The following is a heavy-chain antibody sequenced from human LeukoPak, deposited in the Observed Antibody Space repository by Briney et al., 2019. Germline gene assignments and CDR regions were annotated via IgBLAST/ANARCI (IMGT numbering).Heavy chain of an antibody. CDR1: GGSISSGGYY. J-gene: IGHJ3*02. Sequence: SETLSLTCTVSGGSISSGGYYWSWIRQHPGKGLEWIGYIYHSGSTYYNPSLKSRVTISVDRSKNQFSLKLSSVTAADTAVYYCARAFDGGSSAFDIWGQGTMVTVSS. V-gene: IGHV4-30-2*01. CDR3: ARAFDGGSSAFDI. CDR2: IYHSGST. D-gene: IGHD1-26*01.